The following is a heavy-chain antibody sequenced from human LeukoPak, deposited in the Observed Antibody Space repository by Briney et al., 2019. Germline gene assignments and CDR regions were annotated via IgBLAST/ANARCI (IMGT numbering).Heavy chain of an antibody. CDR1: GGSISSYY. V-gene: IGHV3-7*01. D-gene: IGHD6-19*01. J-gene: IGHJ3*02. CDR3: ARVFSPNSSGWYAGAFDI. CDR2: IKQDGSEK. Sequence: ETLSLTCTVSGGSISSYYWSWVRQAPGKGLEWVANIKQDGSEKYYVDSVKGRFTISRDNAKNSLYLQMNSLRAEDTAVYYCARVFSPNSSGWYAGAFDIWGQGTMVTVSS.